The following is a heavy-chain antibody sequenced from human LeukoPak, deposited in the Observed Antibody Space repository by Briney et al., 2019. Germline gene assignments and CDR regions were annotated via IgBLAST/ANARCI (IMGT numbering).Heavy chain of an antibody. Sequence: GGSLRLSCAASGFTFDDYAMHWVRQAPGKGLEWVSGISWNSGSIGYADSVKGRFTISRDNAKNSLYLQMNSLRAEDTALYYCAKAGIAAAGTSDYYYYGMDVWGQGTTVIVSS. CDR3: AKAGIAAAGTSDYYYYGMDV. D-gene: IGHD6-13*01. CDR2: ISWNSGSI. CDR1: GFTFDDYA. V-gene: IGHV3-9*01. J-gene: IGHJ6*02.